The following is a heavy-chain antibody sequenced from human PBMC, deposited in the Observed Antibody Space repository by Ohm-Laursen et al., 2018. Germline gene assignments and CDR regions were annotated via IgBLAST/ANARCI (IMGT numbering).Heavy chain of an antibody. CDR3: ARRHSSGTAFDY. CDR1: GGSISGDGYY. V-gene: IGHV4-31*03. CDR2: IYDSGTT. D-gene: IGHD3-22*01. Sequence: SQTLSLTCTVSGGSISGDGYYWSWIRQHPGKGLEWIGYIYDSGTTYYDPSLKSRVTISIDTSKNQFSLKLSSVTAADTAVYYCARRHSSGTAFDYWGQGILVIVSS. J-gene: IGHJ4*02.